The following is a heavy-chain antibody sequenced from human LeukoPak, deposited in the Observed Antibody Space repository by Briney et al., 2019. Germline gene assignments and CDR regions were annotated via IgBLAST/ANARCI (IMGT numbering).Heavy chain of an antibody. D-gene: IGHD3-10*01. CDR2: ISYDGSNE. V-gene: IGHV3-30-3*01. Sequence: PGRSLRLSCAASGFTFSSYAIHWVRQAPGKGLEWVAVISYDGSNENYADSVKGRFTISRDNSKNTLYLQINSLRPEDTAVYFCARDRSYSGSGGKDYWGQGTPVTVSS. J-gene: IGHJ4*01. CDR3: ARDRSYSGSGGKDY. CDR1: GFTFSSYA.